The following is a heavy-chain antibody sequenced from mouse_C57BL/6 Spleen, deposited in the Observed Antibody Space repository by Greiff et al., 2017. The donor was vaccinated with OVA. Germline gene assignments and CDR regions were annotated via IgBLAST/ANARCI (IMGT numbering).Heavy chain of an antibody. Sequence: VQLQQSGAELVKPGASVKMSCKASGYTFTSYWITWVKQRPGQGLEWIGDIYPGSGSTNYNEKFKSKATLTVDTSSSTAYMQLSSLTSEDSGVYYCARCYYDYFWFAYWGQGTLVTVSA. D-gene: IGHD2-4*01. CDR2: IYPGSGST. CDR1: GYTFTSYW. V-gene: IGHV1-55*01. J-gene: IGHJ3*01. CDR3: ARCYYDYFWFAY.